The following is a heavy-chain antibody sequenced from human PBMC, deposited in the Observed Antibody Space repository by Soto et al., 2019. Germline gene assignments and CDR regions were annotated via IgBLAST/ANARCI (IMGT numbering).Heavy chain of an antibody. CDR3: AKSRGSGSYYKGDDY. Sequence: VGSLRLSCAASGFTCNNYAMSWVRQAPGKGLEWVSSISNSAGTTYYADSVRGRFTISRDNSKNTVYLQMNSLSVEDTAVYYCAKSRGSGSYYKGDDYCGQLTLVTVSS. J-gene: IGHJ4*02. CDR2: ISNSAGTT. V-gene: IGHV3-23*01. D-gene: IGHD3-10*01. CDR1: GFTCNNYA.